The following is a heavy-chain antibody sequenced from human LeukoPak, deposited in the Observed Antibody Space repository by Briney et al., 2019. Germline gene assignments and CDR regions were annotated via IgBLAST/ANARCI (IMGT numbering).Heavy chain of an antibody. D-gene: IGHD3-9*01. CDR3: AKDEGITISSGFDY. V-gene: IGHV3-30*02. Sequence: GGSLGLSCAASGFTFSSYGMHWVRQAPGKGLEWVAFIRYDGSNKYYADSVKGRFTISRDNSKNTLYLQMNSLRAEDTAVYYCAKDEGITISSGFDYWGQGTLVTVSS. CDR2: IRYDGSNK. CDR1: GFTFSSYG. J-gene: IGHJ4*02.